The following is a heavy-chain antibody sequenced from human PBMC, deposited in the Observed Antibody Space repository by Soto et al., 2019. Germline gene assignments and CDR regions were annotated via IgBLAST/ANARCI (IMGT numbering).Heavy chain of an antibody. Sequence: QVQLQESGPGLVKPSEPLSPTCTVSGGSTSSYYWSWIRQPQGKGLEWIGYIYYSGSTNYNPYLKSRVTMSVDTSKNQFSLKLSSVTAADTAVYYCARDSGITGTGGMFDYWGQGTLVTVSS. CDR2: IYYSGST. CDR3: ARDSGITGTGGMFDY. D-gene: IGHD1-20*01. V-gene: IGHV4-59*01. J-gene: IGHJ4*02. CDR1: GGSTSSYY.